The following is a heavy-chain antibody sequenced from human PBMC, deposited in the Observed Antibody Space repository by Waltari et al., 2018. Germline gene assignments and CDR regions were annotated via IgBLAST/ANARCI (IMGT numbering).Heavy chain of an antibody. Sequence: EVQVVESGGGLVQPGGSLRLSCAASGFTFSSSLMTWVRQAPGKGLEWGANIKTDGSETYYVDSGKGRFTISRDNTKNSLYLQMSSLRAEDTAVYYCAIGGVETSWYWRYWGQGTLVTVSS. CDR1: GFTFSSSL. CDR3: AIGGVETSWYWRY. D-gene: IGHD6-13*01. J-gene: IGHJ4*02. CDR2: IKTDGSET. V-gene: IGHV3-7*01.